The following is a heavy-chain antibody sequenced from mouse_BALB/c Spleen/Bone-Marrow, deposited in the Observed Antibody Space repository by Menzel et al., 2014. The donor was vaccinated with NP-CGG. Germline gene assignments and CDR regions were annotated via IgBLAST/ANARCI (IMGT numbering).Heavy chain of an antibody. V-gene: IGHV14-3*02. J-gene: IGHJ3*01. CDR1: GFNIKDTY. D-gene: IGHD1-1*01. CDR3: ASYYYGSSSFAY. CDR2: IDHANGNT. Sequence: VQLKQSGAELVKPGASVKLSCTASGFNIKDTYMHWVKQRPEQGLEWIGRIDHANGNTKYDPKFQGKATITADTSSNTAYLQLSSLTSEDTAVYYCASYYYGSSSFAYWGQGTMVTVSA.